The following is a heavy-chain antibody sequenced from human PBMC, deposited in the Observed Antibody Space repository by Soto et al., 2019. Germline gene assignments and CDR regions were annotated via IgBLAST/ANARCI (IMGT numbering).Heavy chain of an antibody. J-gene: IGHJ4*02. CDR3: ARGSVDTVESSGFYXY. Sequence: PSETLSLTCAVYGGSFSAYYWSWIRQPPGKGLEWILEINDSGGTSYNPSLKSRVTISVDKSKSQFSLKLTSVNAADRAVYYCARGSVDTVESSGFYXYWGQGTQVTVSS. CDR2: INDSGGT. V-gene: IGHV4-34*01. CDR1: GGSFSAYY. D-gene: IGHD3-22*01.